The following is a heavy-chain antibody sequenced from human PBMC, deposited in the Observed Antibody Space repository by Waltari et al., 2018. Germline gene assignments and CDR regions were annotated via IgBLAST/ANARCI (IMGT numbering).Heavy chain of an antibody. J-gene: IGHJ6*02. CDR2: INPANGDT. CDR3: ARSDIVVVMPAFSYYGLDV. D-gene: IGHD2-15*01. Sequence: QVQPVQSGAEVKKPGTSVKLPCKAYGASSHTSSYHWVPQAPGQSLEWMGWINPANGDTKYSQKFQGKISITSETSATTAYLDVSDLRPDDTSVYFCARSDIVVVMPAFSYYGLDVWGQGTAVSVS. CDR1: GASSHTSS. V-gene: IGHV1-3*01.